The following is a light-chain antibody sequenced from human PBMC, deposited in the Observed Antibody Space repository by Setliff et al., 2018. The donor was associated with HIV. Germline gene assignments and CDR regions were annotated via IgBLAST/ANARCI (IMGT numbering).Light chain of an antibody. Sequence: QSVLTQPASVSGSPGQSITISCTGSSSDIGSFNLVSWYQQHPGNAPKVVIYEVSNRPSGVSNRFSGSKSGNTASLTISGLQAEDEADYYCCSYAGSSTYVFGTGTKV. CDR1: SSDIGSFNL. J-gene: IGLJ1*01. V-gene: IGLV2-23*02. CDR3: CSYAGSSTYV. CDR2: EVS.